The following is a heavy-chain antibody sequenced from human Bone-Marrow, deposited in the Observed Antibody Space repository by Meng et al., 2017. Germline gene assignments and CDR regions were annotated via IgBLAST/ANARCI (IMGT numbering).Heavy chain of an antibody. D-gene: IGHD7-27*01. J-gene: IGHJ4*02. CDR3: ATGVGY. V-gene: IGHV3-43D*04. Sequence: GESLKISCAASGFTFDDYAMHWVRQAPGKGLEWVSLISWDGGSTYYADSVKGRFTISRDNAKNTLYLQMNSLRVEDTAVYYCATGVGYWGQGTLVTVSS. CDR2: ISWDGGST. CDR1: GFTFDDYA.